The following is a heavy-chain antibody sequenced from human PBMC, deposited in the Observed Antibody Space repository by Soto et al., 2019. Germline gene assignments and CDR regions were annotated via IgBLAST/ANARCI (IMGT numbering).Heavy chain of an antibody. V-gene: IGHV3-30*18. CDR1: GFTFSSDG. CDR2: ISYDGSNK. Sequence: QVQLVESGGCVVQPGRSLRLSCAASGFTFSSDGMHWVRQAPGKGLEWVAVISYDGSNKYYADSVKGRFTISRDNSKNTLYLQMNSLRAEDTAVYYCSKAPALLYYPPDYYGMDVWGQGTTVTVSS. J-gene: IGHJ6*02. CDR3: SKAPALLYYPPDYYGMDV. D-gene: IGHD2-8*01.